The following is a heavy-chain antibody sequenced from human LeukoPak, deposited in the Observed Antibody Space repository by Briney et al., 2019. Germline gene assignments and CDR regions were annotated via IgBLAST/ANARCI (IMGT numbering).Heavy chain of an antibody. CDR2: ISYSGTT. CDR3: ARHGQRTWDYGGG. V-gene: IGHV4-39*01. D-gene: IGHD4-17*01. J-gene: IGHJ4*02. CDR1: GGSISTSDYY. Sequence: SETLSLTCTVSGGSISTSDYYCGWIRQPPGKGLEWIGSISYSGTTYYNPSLKGRVTISIDTSKNQFSLQLTSVTAADTAVYSCARHGQRTWDYGGGWGQGTLVTVSS.